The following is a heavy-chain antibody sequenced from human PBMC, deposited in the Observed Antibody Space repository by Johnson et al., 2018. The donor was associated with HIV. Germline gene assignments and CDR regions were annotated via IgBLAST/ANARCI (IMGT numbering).Heavy chain of an antibody. Sequence: QVQLVESGGGVVQPGRSLRLSCAASGFTFSSYGMHWVRQAPGKGLEWVAVISYDGSYKYSAESLKGRFTISRDNSKNTLYLQMNSLRIEDTAVYYCATSTQAGILGESAPYGALDIWGQGTIVTVSS. D-gene: IGHD3-10*01. CDR3: ATSTQAGILGESAPYGALDI. J-gene: IGHJ3*02. V-gene: IGHV3-30*03. CDR2: ISYDGSYK. CDR1: GFTFSSYG.